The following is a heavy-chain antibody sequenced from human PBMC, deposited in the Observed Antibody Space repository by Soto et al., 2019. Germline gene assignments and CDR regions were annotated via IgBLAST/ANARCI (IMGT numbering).Heavy chain of an antibody. Sequence: EVQLLESGGGLVQPGGSLRLSCAASGFTFSSYAMSWVRQAPGKGLEWVSGISGSGDSTYYADSVKGRFTISRDNSKNTLYVQMNSLGAEDKAVYYCAKGVPGIAVAGTGYFQQWGQGTLVTVSS. CDR1: GFTFSSYA. D-gene: IGHD6-19*01. CDR2: ISGSGDST. J-gene: IGHJ1*01. V-gene: IGHV3-23*01. CDR3: AKGVPGIAVAGTGYFQQ.